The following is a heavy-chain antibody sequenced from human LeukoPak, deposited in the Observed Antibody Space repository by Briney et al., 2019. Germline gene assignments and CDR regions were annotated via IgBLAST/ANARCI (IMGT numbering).Heavy chain of an antibody. Sequence: SETLSLTCTVSGGSISSGDYYWSWISQPPGKGLEWIGYIYYSGSTYYNPSLKSRVTISVDTSKNQFSLKLSSVTAADTAVYYCARDGGMNCSGGSCYSLDYWGQGTLVTVSS. V-gene: IGHV4-30-4*01. CDR3: ARDGGMNCSGGSCYSLDY. CDR2: IYYSGST. D-gene: IGHD2-15*01. CDR1: GGSISSGDYY. J-gene: IGHJ4*02.